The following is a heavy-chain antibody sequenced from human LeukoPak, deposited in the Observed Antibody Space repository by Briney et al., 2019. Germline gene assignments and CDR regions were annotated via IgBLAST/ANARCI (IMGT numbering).Heavy chain of an antibody. CDR3: ARPMWELLVRSAFDI. J-gene: IGHJ3*02. D-gene: IGHD1-26*01. V-gene: IGHV4-34*01. CDR1: GGSFSGYY. Sequence: PSETLSPTCAVYGGSFSGYYWSWIRQPPGKGLEWIGEIDHSGSTNYNPSLKSRVTISVDTSKNQFSLKLSSVTAADTAVYYRARPMWELLVRSAFDIWGQGTMVTVSS. CDR2: IDHSGST.